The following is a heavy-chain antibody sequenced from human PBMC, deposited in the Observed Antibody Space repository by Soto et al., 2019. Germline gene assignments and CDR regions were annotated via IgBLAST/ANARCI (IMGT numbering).Heavy chain of an antibody. D-gene: IGHD3-10*01. CDR3: ARESLTVRGNNWFDP. CDR2: IYYSGST. J-gene: IGHJ5*02. Sequence: SETLSLTCTVSGGSISSYYWSWIRQPPGKGLEWIGYIYYSGSTNYNPSLKSRVTISVDTSKNQFSLKLSSVTAADTAVYYCARESLTVRGNNWFDPWGQGTLVTVSS. V-gene: IGHV4-59*01. CDR1: GGSISSYY.